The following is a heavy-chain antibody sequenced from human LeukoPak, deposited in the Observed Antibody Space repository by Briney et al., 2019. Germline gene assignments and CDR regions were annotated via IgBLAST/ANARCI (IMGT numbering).Heavy chain of an antibody. V-gene: IGHV4-39*07. CDR1: GGSISSGVYY. J-gene: IGHJ2*01. D-gene: IGHD6-19*01. CDR3: ARVAVAGTRRYFDL. Sequence: PSETLSLTCTVSGGSISSGVYYWSWIRQHPGNGLEWIGSMYYSGSTYYNPSLKSRVTISVDTSKNQFSLKLSSVTAADTAVYYCARVAVAGTRRYFDLWGRGTLVTVSS. CDR2: MYYSGST.